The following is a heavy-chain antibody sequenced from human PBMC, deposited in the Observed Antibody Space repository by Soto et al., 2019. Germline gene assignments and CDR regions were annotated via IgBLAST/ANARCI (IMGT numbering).Heavy chain of an antibody. CDR1: GFTFSSYN. J-gene: IGHJ4*02. D-gene: IGHD3-10*01. V-gene: IGHV3-48*01. Sequence: EVQLVESGGGLVQPGGSLRLSCAASGFTFSSYNMNWVRQAPGKGLEWVSYISSTSSSTYYADSVKGRFTISRDNAKNSLDLQMNSLRAEDTAVYYCARAMVRGVMDFWGQGTLVAVSS. CDR3: ARAMVRGVMDF. CDR2: ISSTSSST.